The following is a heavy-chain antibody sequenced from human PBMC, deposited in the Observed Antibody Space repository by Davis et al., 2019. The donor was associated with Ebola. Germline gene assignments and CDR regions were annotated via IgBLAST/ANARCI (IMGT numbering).Heavy chain of an antibody. CDR3: AKVKTAAYYFDY. V-gene: IGHV5-10-1*01. Sequence: GESLKISCKGSGYSFTSYWISWVRQMPGKGLEWMGRIDPSDSYTNYSPSFQGHVTISADKSISTAYLQWSSLKASDTAMYYCAKVKTAAYYFDYWGQGTLVTVSS. J-gene: IGHJ4*02. CDR2: IDPSDSYT. D-gene: IGHD4-11*01. CDR1: GYSFTSYW.